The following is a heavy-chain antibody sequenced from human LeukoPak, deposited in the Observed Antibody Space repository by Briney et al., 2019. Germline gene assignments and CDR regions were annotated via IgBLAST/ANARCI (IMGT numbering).Heavy chain of an antibody. CDR1: GGTFSSYA. Sequence: SSVKVSCKASGGTFSSYAISWVRQAPGQGLEWMGGIIPIFGTANYAQKFQGRVTITTDESTSTAYMELRSLRCEDTALYYCAREKVTQCSITGCYVSYYFYGMDVWGKRATVTVSS. CDR2: IIPIFGTA. J-gene: IGHJ6*01. V-gene: IGHV1-69*05. D-gene: IGHD2-2*01. CDR3: AREKVTQCSITGCYVSYYFYGMDV.